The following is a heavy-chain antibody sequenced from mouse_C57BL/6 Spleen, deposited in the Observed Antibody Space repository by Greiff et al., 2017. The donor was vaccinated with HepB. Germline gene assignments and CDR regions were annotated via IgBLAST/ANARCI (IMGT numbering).Heavy chain of an antibody. Sequence: EVKLQESGGGLVKPGGSLKLSCAASGFTFSDYGMHWVRQAPEKGLEWVAYISSGSSTIYYADTVKGRFTISRDNAKNTLFLQMTSLRSEDTAMYYCARASTMITRAMDYWGQGTSVTVSS. J-gene: IGHJ4*01. CDR3: ARASTMITRAMDY. D-gene: IGHD2-4*01. V-gene: IGHV5-17*01. CDR1: GFTFSDYG. CDR2: ISSGSSTI.